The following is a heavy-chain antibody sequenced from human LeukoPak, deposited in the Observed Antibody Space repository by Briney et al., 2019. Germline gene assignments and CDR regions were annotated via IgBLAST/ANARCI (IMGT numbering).Heavy chain of an antibody. CDR2: IWYDGSNK. V-gene: IGHV3-33*01. D-gene: IGHD2-2*01. CDR3: ARERVVPAAAGGYYYYGMDV. J-gene: IGHJ6*02. Sequence: GSLRLSCAASGFTFSSYGMHWVRQAPGKGLEWVAVIWYDGSNKYYADSVKGRFTISRDNSKNTLYLRMNSLRAEDTAVYYCARERVVPAAAGGYYYYGMDVWGQGTTVTVSS. CDR1: GFTFSSYG.